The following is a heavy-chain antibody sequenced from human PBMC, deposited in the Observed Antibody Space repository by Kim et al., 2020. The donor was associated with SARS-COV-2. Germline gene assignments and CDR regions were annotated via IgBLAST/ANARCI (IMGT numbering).Heavy chain of an antibody. J-gene: IGHJ4*02. V-gene: IGHV2-5*02. D-gene: IGHD3-10*01. CDR2: IYWDDDK. CDR1: GFSLSTSGVG. CDR3: AHRRLWFGEVYFDY. Sequence: SGPTLVKPTQTLTLTCTFSGFSLSTSGVGVGWIRQPPGKALEWLALIYWDDDKRYSPSLKSRLTITKDTSKNQVVLKMTNMDPVDTATYYCAHRRLWFGEVYFDYWGQGTLVTVSS.